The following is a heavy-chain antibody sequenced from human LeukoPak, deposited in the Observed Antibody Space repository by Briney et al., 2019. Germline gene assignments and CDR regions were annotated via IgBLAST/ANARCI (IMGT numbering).Heavy chain of an antibody. D-gene: IGHD1-26*01. CDR3: AKDLGGSYRPDAFDI. CDR1: GFTFSSYW. J-gene: IGHJ3*02. V-gene: IGHV3-7*01. CDR2: IKQDGSEK. Sequence: PGGSLRLSCAASGFTFSSYWMSWVRQAPGKGLEWVANIKQDGSEKYYVDSVKGRFTISRDNAKNSLYLQMNSLRAEDTAIYYCAKDLGGSYRPDAFDIWGQGTMVTVSS.